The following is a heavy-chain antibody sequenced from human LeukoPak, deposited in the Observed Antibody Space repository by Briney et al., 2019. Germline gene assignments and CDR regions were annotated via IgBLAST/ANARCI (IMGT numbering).Heavy chain of an antibody. J-gene: IGHJ5*02. CDR1: GFTFSSYW. CDR2: IKQDGSEK. V-gene: IGHV3-7*01. Sequence: PGGSLRLSCAASGFTFSSYWMSWVRQAPGKGLEWVANIKQDGSEKYYVDSVKGRFTISRDNAKNSLYLQMNSLRAEDTAVYYCARVHGSGRTDWFDPWGQGTLVTVSS. CDR3: ARVHGSGRTDWFDP. D-gene: IGHD3-10*01.